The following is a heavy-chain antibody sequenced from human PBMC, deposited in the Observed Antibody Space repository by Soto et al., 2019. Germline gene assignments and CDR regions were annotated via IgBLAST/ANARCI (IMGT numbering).Heavy chain of an antibody. CDR2: ITSGSGGGT. J-gene: IGHJ3*02. D-gene: IGHD7-27*01. V-gene: IGHV3-23*01. Sequence: EVQLLESGGGLVQPGGSLRLSCVASGFTFSSNAMSWVRQAPGKGLEWVSHITSGSGGGTYYADSVKGRFTISRDHAKNTLYMQMTSLRVEDTAVSYCGKGTWGDFDIWGHGTLVTVSS. CDR1: GFTFSSNA. CDR3: GKGTWGDFDI.